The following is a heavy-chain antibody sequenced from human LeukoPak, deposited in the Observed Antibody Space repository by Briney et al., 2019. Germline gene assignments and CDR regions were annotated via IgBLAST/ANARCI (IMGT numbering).Heavy chain of an antibody. CDR1: GFTFSSYA. J-gene: IGHJ4*02. CDR3: ASAYYGSGTNLDY. D-gene: IGHD3-10*01. Sequence: GGSLRLSCAASGFTFSSYAMHWVRQAPGKGLEWVAVISYDGSNKYYADSVKGRFTISRDNSKNTLYLQMNSLRAEDTAMYYCASAYYGSGTNLDYWGQGTLVTVSS. V-gene: IGHV3-30*01. CDR2: ISYDGSNK.